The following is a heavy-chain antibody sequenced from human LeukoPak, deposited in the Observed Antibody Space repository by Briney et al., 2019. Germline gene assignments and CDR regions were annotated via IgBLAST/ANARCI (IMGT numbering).Heavy chain of an antibody. Sequence: SETLSLTCTVSGGSISSSNYYWSWIRQPPGKELEWIASINYGGTTYYNPSLKSRVTISVDTSKNQFSLKLSFVTAADTAVYYCARDVNYYDSSGYPLPWGQGTLVTVSS. V-gene: IGHV4-39*07. CDR1: GGSISSSNYY. J-gene: IGHJ5*02. CDR2: INYGGTT. CDR3: ARDVNYYDSSGYPLP. D-gene: IGHD3-22*01.